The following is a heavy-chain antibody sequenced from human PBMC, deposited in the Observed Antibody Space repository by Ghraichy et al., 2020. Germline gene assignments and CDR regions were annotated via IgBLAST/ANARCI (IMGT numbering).Heavy chain of an antibody. CDR3: AKGGWEVIATHYDGMDV. V-gene: IGHV3-33*06. D-gene: IGHD2-21*01. Sequence: GGSLRLSCVASGFTFGSYDMHWVRQAPGKGLEWVAVIWYDGSETYYADSVKGRFTISRDNSKNTLYMEMNSLRAEDTAVYYCAKGGWEVIATHYDGMDVWGQGTTVTVSS. J-gene: IGHJ6*02. CDR1: GFTFGSYD. CDR2: IWYDGSET.